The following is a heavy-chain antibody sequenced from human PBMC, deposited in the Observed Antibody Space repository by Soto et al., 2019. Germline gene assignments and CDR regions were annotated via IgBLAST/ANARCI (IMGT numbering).Heavy chain of an antibody. V-gene: IGHV3-30*18. D-gene: IGHD3-16*01. CDR1: GFTFSSYV. Sequence: WGPLTLSCAACGFTFSSYVMHWVRQAPGKGLEWVAVISYDGSNKYYADSVKGRFTISRDNSKNTLYLQMNSLRAEDTAVYYCAKDLGRMVAYHYFDYWGQGTLVTVSS. J-gene: IGHJ4*02. CDR3: AKDLGRMVAYHYFDY. CDR2: ISYDGSNK.